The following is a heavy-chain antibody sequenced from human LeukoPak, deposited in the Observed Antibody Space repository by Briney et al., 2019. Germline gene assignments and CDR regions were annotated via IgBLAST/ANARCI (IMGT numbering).Heavy chain of an antibody. CDR1: GFTFSTFE. D-gene: IGHD7-27*01. Sequence: PGGSLRLSCAASGFTFSTFEMHWVRQAPGKGLEWVSYISRGGSTIFYADSVKGRFTISRDSAKNSLYLQMNILRAEDTALYHCARHSPLWGYWGQGTLVTVSS. CDR2: ISRGGSTI. V-gene: IGHV3-48*03. J-gene: IGHJ4*02. CDR3: ARHSPLWGY.